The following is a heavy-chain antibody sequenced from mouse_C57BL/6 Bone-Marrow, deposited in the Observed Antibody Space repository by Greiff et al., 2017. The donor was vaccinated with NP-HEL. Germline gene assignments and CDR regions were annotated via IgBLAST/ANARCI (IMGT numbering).Heavy chain of an antibody. CDR2: IDPEDGET. Sequence: EVQLQQSGAELVKPGASVKLSCTASGFNIKDYYMHWVKQSPEQGLEWIGRIDPEDGETKDAPKFQGKATITADTSSNTAYLQLSSLTSEDTAVYYCARWDMKMAYWGQGTLVTVSA. CDR3: ARWDMKMAY. D-gene: IGHD2-3*01. CDR1: GFNIKDYY. J-gene: IGHJ3*01. V-gene: IGHV14-2*01.